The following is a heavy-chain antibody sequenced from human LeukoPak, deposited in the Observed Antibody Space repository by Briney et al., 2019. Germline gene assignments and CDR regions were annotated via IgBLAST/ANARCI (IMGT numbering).Heavy chain of an antibody. V-gene: IGHV1-2*04. D-gene: IGHD6-13*01. J-gene: IGHJ5*02. Sequence: ASVKVSCKASGYTFTGYYMHWVRQAPGQGLEWMGWINPNSGGTNYAQKFQGWVTMTRDTSISTAYMELSRLRSDDTAVYYCARDSAGIAAAVGSWFDPWGQGTLVTVSS. CDR3: ARDSAGIAAAVGSWFDP. CDR1: GYTFTGYY. CDR2: INPNSGGT.